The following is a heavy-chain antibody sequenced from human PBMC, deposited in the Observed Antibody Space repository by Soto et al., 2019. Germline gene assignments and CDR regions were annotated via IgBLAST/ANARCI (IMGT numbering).Heavy chain of an antibody. J-gene: IGHJ4*02. CDR1: GFTFSSYA. D-gene: IGHD3-22*01. CDR2: VGPSGAST. CDR3: ARSYYYDSTGYYRTFDY. V-gene: IGHV3-23*01. Sequence: PGGSLRLSCAASGFTFSSYAMSWVRQAPGKGLEWVSVVGPSGASTFYADSVRGRFTISRDNSENTLYLQMNSLRAADTALYFCARSYYYDSTGYYRTFDYWGPGTLVTVSS.